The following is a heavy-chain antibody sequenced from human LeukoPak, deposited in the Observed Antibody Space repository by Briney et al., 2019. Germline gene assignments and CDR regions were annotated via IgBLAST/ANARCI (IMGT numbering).Heavy chain of an antibody. V-gene: IGHV3-49*04. D-gene: IGHD1-26*01. Sequence: GGSLRLSCTASGFPFGDHAMSWVRKAPGRGREWITFIRSKAYGGPAEYTASVRDRFSISRDDSKRIAYLQMNSLKTEDTAMYYCTRSTYSSTYYVVFDSWGQGTLVTVSS. CDR1: GFPFGDHA. J-gene: IGHJ4*02. CDR3: TRSTYSSTYYVVFDS. CDR2: IRSKAYGGPA.